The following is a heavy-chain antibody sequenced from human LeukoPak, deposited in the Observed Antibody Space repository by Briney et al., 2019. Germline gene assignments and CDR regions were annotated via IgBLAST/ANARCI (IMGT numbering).Heavy chain of an antibody. CDR3: ARDLRFLEWLASGPATLFDY. CDR1: GGTFSSYA. V-gene: IGHV1-69*13. D-gene: IGHD3-3*01. Sequence: ASVKVSCKASGGTFSSYAISWVRQAPGQGLEWMGGIIPIFGTANYAQKFQGRVTITADESTSTAYMELSSLRSEDTAVYYCARDLRFLEWLASGPATLFDYWGQGTLVTVSS. CDR2: IIPIFGTA. J-gene: IGHJ4*02.